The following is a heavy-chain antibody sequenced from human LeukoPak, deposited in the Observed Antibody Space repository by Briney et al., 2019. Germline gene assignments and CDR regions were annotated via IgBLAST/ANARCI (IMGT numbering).Heavy chain of an antibody. CDR2: IYTSWST. D-gene: IGHD3-22*01. J-gene: IGHJ4*02. CDR1: GGSISSYY. CDR3: ARDGPYYYDSSGYYGDDY. V-gene: IGHV4-4*07. Sequence: SETLSLTCTVSGGSISSYYWSWIRQPAGKRLEWIGRIYTSWSTNYNPSLKSRVTMSVDTFKNQFSLKLSSVTAADTAVYYCARDGPYYYDSSGYYGDDYWGQGTLVTVSS.